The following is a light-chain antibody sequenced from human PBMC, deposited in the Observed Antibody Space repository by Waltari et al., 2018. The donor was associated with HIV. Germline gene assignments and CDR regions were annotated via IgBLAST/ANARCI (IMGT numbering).Light chain of an antibody. Sequence: DIWMTQSPASLSASVGDRVIITCRASQAIGKSLAWFQQKPGKPPRSLIYAASSLQSGVPSRFSGSGSGTDFTLTISSVQPEDFATYYCQQYTFFPITFGQGTRLETK. V-gene: IGKV1-16*01. CDR2: AAS. CDR3: QQYTFFPIT. CDR1: QAIGKS. J-gene: IGKJ5*01.